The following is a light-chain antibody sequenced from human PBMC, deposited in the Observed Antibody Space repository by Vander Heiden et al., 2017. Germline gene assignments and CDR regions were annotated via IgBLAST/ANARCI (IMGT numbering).Light chain of an antibody. CDR1: ESLVHRNGNTY. J-gene: IGKJ3*01. V-gene: IGKV2-24*01. CDR3: MQTTQFPGT. Sequence: IVMTQTSLSSPVTLGQPASVSSRSSESLVHRNGNTYLSWLHQRPGQPPRLLIYQISNRISGVPDRFSGSGAGTDFTLKISRVEAEDVGIYYCMQTTQFPGTFGPGTKVDIK. CDR2: QIS.